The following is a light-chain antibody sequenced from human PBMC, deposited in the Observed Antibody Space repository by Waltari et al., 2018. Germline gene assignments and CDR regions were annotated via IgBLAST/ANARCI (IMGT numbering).Light chain of an antibody. CDR1: SSDVGSYNL. J-gene: IGLJ3*02. Sequence: QSALTQPASVSGSPGQSITISCTGTSSDVGSYNLVSWSQQHPGKAPKLIIYEGSKRPSGVSNRFSGSKSGNTASLTISGLQAEDEADYYCCSYAGSSTFDWVFGGGTKLTVL. CDR3: CSYAGSSTFDWV. CDR2: EGS. V-gene: IGLV2-23*03.